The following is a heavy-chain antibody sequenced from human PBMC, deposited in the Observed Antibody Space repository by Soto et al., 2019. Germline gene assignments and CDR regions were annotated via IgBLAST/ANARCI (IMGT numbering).Heavy chain of an antibody. CDR3: ARVGGYSGYDLLYYGMDV. CDR1: GGSVSSGSYY. Sequence: KSSETLSLTCTVSGGSVSSGSYYWSWIRQPPGKGLEWIGYIYYSGSTNYNPSLKSRVTISVDTSKNQFSLKLSSVTAADTAVYYCARVGGYSGYDLLYYGMDVWGQGTTVTVSS. CDR2: IYYSGST. J-gene: IGHJ6*02. V-gene: IGHV4-61*01. D-gene: IGHD5-12*01.